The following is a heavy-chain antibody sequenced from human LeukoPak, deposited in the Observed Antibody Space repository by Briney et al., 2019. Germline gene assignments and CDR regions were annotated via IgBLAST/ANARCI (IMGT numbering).Heavy chain of an antibody. CDR3: ATVEAGYSSRSVY. CDR1: GYTFTSYD. Sequence: ASVKVSCKASGYTFTSYDINWVRQATGQGLEWMGWMNPNSGNTGYAQKFLGRVTMTEDTSTDTAYKELSSLRSEDTAVYYCATVEAGYSSRSVYRGQGTLVTVSS. J-gene: IGHJ4*02. CDR2: MNPNSGNT. V-gene: IGHV1-8*01. D-gene: IGHD6-13*01.